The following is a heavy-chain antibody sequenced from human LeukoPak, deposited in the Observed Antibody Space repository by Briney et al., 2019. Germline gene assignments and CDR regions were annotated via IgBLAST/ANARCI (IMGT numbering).Heavy chain of an antibody. Sequence: ASVKVSCKASGYTFTGYYMHWVRQAPGQGLEWMGWINPNSGGTNYAQKFQGRVTMTRDTSISTAYMELSRLRSDDTAVYYCARWGILYGSGSGDYWGQGTLVTVSS. CDR1: GYTFTGYY. J-gene: IGHJ4*02. CDR2: INPNSGGT. CDR3: ARWGILYGSGSGDY. D-gene: IGHD3-10*01. V-gene: IGHV1-2*02.